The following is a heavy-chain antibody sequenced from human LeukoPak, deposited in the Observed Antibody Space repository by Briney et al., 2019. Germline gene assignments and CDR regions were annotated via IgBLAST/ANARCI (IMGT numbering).Heavy chain of an antibody. J-gene: IGHJ6*03. Sequence: ASVKVSCKVSGYTLTELSMHWVRQAPGQGLEWMGLINPSGGSTSYAQKFQGRVTMTRDTSTSTVYMELSSLRSEDTAVYYCARAAGFLEWFHRGYYMDVWGKGTTVTVSS. CDR2: INPSGGST. D-gene: IGHD3-3*01. CDR3: ARAAGFLEWFHRGYYMDV. CDR1: GYTLTELS. V-gene: IGHV1-46*01.